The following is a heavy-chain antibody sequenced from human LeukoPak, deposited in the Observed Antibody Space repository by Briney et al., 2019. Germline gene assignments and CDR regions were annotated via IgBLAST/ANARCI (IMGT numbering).Heavy chain of an antibody. V-gene: IGHV3-21*01. CDR2: ISSSSSYI. J-gene: IGHJ4*02. D-gene: IGHD1-26*01. CDR3: ARGLVGATGY. CDR1: GFTFSSYS. Sequence: PGGSLRLSCAASGFTFSSYSMNWVRQAPGKGLEWVSSISSSSSYIYYADSVKGRFAISRDNAKNSLYLQMNSLRAEDTAVYYCARGLVGATGYWGQGTLVTVSS.